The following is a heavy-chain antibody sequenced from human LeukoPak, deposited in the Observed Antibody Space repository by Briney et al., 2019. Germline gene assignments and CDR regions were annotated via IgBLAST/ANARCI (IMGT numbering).Heavy chain of an antibody. D-gene: IGHD3-3*01. Sequence: GASVKVSCKASGGTFISYAISWVRQAPGQGLEWMGRIIPMLGTANYPQKFQGRVTISADKSTSTAYMELRSLRSDDTAVYYCARGGITIFGVVYGWFDPWGQGTLVTVSS. CDR1: GGTFISYA. CDR3: ARGGITIFGVVYGWFDP. J-gene: IGHJ5*02. V-gene: IGHV1-69*04. CDR2: IIPMLGTA.